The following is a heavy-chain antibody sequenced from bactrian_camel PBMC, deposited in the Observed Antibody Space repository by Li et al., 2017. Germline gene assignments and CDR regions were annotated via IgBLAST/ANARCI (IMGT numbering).Heavy chain of an antibody. CDR1: GYPYSSIC. Sequence: HVQLVESGGGSVQAGGSLRPSCALSGYPYSSICMGWFRQAPGKEREGVAVVSKDGRKTYAESVKGRFSVSEDNANTLTLEMNRLIPEDTAVYYCAADRLGYWSDRSPRGQGTQVTVS. CDR2: VSKDGRKT. J-gene: IGHJ4*01. V-gene: IGHV3S6*01. D-gene: IGHD1*01.